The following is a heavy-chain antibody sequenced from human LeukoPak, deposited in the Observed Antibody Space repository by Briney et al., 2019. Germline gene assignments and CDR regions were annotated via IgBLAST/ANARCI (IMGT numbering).Heavy chain of an antibody. D-gene: IGHD6-13*01. Sequence: PSETLSLTCTVSGGSTGSDYWSWIRQPPGKGLEWLAYVYYSGVASYNPSLKSRVAISIDTSKNQFSLNLSSVTAADTAVYYCAKDSSTWGNLAGHFDSWGQGTLVTVSS. CDR2: VYYSGVA. V-gene: IGHV4-59*12. J-gene: IGHJ4*02. CDR3: AKDSSTWGNLAGHFDS. CDR1: GGSTGSDY.